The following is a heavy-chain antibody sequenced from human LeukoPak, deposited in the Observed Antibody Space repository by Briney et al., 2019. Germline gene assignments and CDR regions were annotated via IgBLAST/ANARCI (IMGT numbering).Heavy chain of an antibody. CDR1: GYTFTNYY. CDR2: INPSGGST. D-gene: IGHD5-18*01. V-gene: IGHV1-46*01. J-gene: IGHJ4*02. Sequence: GASVKVSCKTSGYTFTNYYMHWVRQAPGQGPEWMGIINPSGGSTSYAQKFQGRVTLTRYKSTSTVYLELSSLRSEDTAVYYCAREIGPIQLHLWGSAFDYWGQGTLVTVSS. CDR3: AREIGPIQLHLWGSAFDY.